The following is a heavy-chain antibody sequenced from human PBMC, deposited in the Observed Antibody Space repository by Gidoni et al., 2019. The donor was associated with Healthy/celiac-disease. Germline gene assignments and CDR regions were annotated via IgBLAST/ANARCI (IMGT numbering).Heavy chain of an antibody. CDR3: AGQAGAIFGVVISNWFDP. CDR1: GGSISSSSYY. Sequence: QLQLQESGPGLVKPSETLSLTCTVSGGSISSSSYYWGWIRQPPGKGLEWIGSIYYSGSTYYNPSLKSRVTISVDTSKNQFSLKLSSVTAADTAVYYCAGQAGAIFGVVISNWFDPWGQGTLVTVSS. CDR2: IYYSGST. V-gene: IGHV4-39*01. D-gene: IGHD3-3*01. J-gene: IGHJ5*02.